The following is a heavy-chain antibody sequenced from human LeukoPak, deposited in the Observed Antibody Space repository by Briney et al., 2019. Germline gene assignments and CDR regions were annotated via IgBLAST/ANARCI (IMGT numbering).Heavy chain of an antibody. D-gene: IGHD2-21*01. CDR3: AGGTFEVNEHDMDV. V-gene: IGHV4-30-4*01. CDR2: MYYSGST. CDR1: GGSISSGDHY. Sequence: PSETLSLTCTVSGGSISSGDHYWSWIRQPPGKGLEWIGYMYYSGSTHYNPSLKSRVSMSVDKSKKQFSLKLSFVTAADTAVYYCAGGTFEVNEHDMDVWGQGTTVTVSS. J-gene: IGHJ6*02.